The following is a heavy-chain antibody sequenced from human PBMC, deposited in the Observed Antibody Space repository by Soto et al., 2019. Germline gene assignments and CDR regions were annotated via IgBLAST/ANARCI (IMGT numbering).Heavy chain of an antibody. CDR1: GGSFSGYY. D-gene: IGHD2-2*01. J-gene: IGHJ3*02. CDR2: VNHSGST. CDR3: ARGPGDIVVIPGSVDGFDI. Sequence: SETLSLTCAVYGGSFSGYYWNWIRQSPGKGLEYIGEVNHSGSTKYNPSLKSRVTISVDTSNYQFSLKLRSVTAADTAVYYCARGPGDIVVIPGSVDGFDIWGQGTTVTVSS. V-gene: IGHV4-34*01.